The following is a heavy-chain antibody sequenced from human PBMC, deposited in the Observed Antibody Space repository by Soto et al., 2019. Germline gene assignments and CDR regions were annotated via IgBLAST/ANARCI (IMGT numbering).Heavy chain of an antibody. CDR3: ARGNGYCSSTSCYSHYYYYYGMDV. D-gene: IGHD2-2*03. CDR2: INHSGST. J-gene: IGHJ6*02. V-gene: IGHV4-34*01. Sequence: QVQLQQWGAGLLKPSETLSLTCAVYGESFSGYYWSWIRQPPGKGLEWIGEINHSGSTNYNPSLKSRVTISVDTSKNQFSLKLSSVTAADTAVYYCARGNGYCSSTSCYSHYYYYYGMDVWGQGTTVTVSS. CDR1: GESFSGYY.